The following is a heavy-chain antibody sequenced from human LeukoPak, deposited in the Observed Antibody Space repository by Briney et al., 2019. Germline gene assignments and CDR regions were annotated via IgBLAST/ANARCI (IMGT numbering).Heavy chain of an antibody. CDR2: MNPNSGNT. D-gene: IGHD1-7*01. J-gene: IGHJ4*02. CDR3: ARDDPPYNWNYY. Sequence: GASVKVSCKASGYTFTSYDINWVRQATGQGLEWMGWMNPNSGNTGYAQKFQGRVTMTRNTSISTAYMELSSLRSEDTAVYYCARDDPPYNWNYYWGQGTLVTVSS. V-gene: IGHV1-8*01. CDR1: GYTFTSYD.